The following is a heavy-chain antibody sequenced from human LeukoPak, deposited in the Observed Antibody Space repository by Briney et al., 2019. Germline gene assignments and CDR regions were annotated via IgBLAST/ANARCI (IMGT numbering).Heavy chain of an antibody. D-gene: IGHD3-3*01. CDR1: GFTFSNAW. CDR3: ARVPYDFWSGSPVPRYFDY. Sequence: GGSLRLSCAASGFTFSNAWMSWVRQAPGKGLEWVANIKQDGSEKYYVDSVKGRFTISRDNAKNSLYLQMNSLRVEDTAVYYCARVPYDFWSGSPVPRYFDYWGQGTLVTVSS. CDR2: IKQDGSEK. V-gene: IGHV3-7*05. J-gene: IGHJ4*02.